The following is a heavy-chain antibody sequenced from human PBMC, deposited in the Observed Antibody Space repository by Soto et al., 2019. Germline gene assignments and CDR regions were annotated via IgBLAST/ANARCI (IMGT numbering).Heavy chain of an antibody. V-gene: IGHV3-64D*06. J-gene: IGHJ6*02. CDR2: ISSNGGST. D-gene: IGHD3-10*01. Sequence: GGSLRLSCSASGFTFSSYAMHWVRQAPGKGLEYVSAISSNGGSTYYADSVKGRFTISRDNSKNTLYLQMSSLRAEDTAVYYCVRDYGSGSYYNPLYYYYGMDVWGQGTTVTVSS. CDR1: GFTFSSYA. CDR3: VRDYGSGSYYNPLYYYYGMDV.